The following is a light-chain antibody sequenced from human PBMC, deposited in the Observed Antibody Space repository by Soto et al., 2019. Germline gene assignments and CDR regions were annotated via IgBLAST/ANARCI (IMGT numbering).Light chain of an antibody. V-gene: IGKV1-5*03. CDR2: KAS. J-gene: IGKJ1*01. CDR1: QGISSW. CDR3: QQYNSYWT. Sequence: DIQMTQSPSTLSASVGDXXXXXXRASQGISSWLAWYQQKPGKAPKLLIYKASSLESGVPSRFSGSGSGTEFTLTISSLQPYDFATYYCQQYNSYWTFGQGTKVDIK.